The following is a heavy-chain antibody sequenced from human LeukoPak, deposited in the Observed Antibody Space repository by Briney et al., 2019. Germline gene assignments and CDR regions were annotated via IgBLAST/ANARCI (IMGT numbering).Heavy chain of an antibody. D-gene: IGHD3-9*01. J-gene: IGHJ6*02. CDR3: ARDGRYFDWSWKDYYYGMDV. CDR1: GFTFSSYW. CDR2: IKQDGSEK. Sequence: GSLRLSCAASGFTFSSYWMSWVRQAPGKGLEWVANIKQDGSEKYYVDSVKGRFAISRDNAKNSLYLQMNSLRAEDTAVYYCARDGRYFDWSWKDYYYGMDVWGQGTTVTVSS. V-gene: IGHV3-7*01.